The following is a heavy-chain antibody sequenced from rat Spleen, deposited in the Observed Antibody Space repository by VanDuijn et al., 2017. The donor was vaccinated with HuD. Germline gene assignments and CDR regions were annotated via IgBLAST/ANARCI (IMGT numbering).Heavy chain of an antibody. V-gene: IGHV2-1*01. CDR1: GFSLTDNG. CDR2: VWGDGDI. Sequence: VQLIESGPGLVQPSQTLSLTCTVSGFSLTDNGVHWVRQSPGKGLEWMGGVWGDGDIDYDSGLKSRLSISRDTSKNQLFLEMSSLQTDDTAIYFCTRGDYSGYSWFAYWGQGTLVTVSS. CDR3: TRGDYSGYSWFAY. D-gene: IGHD1-2*01. J-gene: IGHJ3*01.